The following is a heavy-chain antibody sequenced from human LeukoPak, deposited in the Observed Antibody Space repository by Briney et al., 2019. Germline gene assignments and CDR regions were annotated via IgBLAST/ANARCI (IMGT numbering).Heavy chain of an antibody. CDR3: ASVSGIAADDGGGSGFDP. D-gene: IGHD6-13*01. J-gene: IGHJ5*02. CDR1: GYTFTGYY. CDR2: INPNSGGT. Sequence: GASVKVSCKASGYTFTGYYMHWVRQAPGQGLEWMGWINPNSGGTNYAQKFQGRVNMTRDTSISTAYMELSRLRSDDTAVYYCASVSGIAADDGGGSGFDPWGQGTLVTVSS. V-gene: IGHV1-2*02.